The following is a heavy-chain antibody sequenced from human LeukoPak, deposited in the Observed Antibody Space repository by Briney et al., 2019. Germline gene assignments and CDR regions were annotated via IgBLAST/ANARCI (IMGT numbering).Heavy chain of an antibody. CDR3: ARSLWPEDY. CDR2: LEPDGSGK. V-gene: IGHV3-7*01. CDR1: GFLYSSFW. J-gene: IGHJ4*02. D-gene: IGHD2-21*01. Sequence: GGSLRLSCAASGFLYSSFWMSWVRQAPGKGLEGVANLEPDGSGKNYVDSVRGRFTISRDNAKNSLYLQMNSVRVEDSAVYYCARSLWPEDYWGQGTLVTVSS.